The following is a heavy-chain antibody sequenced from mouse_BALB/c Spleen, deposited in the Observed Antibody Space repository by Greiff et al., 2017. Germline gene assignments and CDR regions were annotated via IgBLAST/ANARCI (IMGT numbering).Heavy chain of an antibody. CDR3: ARGPYGSSPLSFDV. D-gene: IGHD1-1*01. CDR1: GFTFSSFG. J-gene: IGHJ1*01. Sequence: EVQGVESGGGLVQPGGSRKLSCAASGFTFSSFGMHWVRQAPEKGLEWVAYISSGSSTIYYADTVKGRFTISRDNPKNTLFLQMTSLRSEDTAMYYCARGPYGSSPLSFDVWGAGTTVTVSS. V-gene: IGHV5-17*02. CDR2: ISSGSSTI.